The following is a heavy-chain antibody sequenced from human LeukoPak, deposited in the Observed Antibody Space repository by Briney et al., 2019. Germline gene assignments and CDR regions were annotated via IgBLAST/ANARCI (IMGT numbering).Heavy chain of an antibody. D-gene: IGHD5-12*01. CDR1: GFTLSAYW. V-gene: IGHV3-74*01. CDR3: TRDWRNLGYDY. J-gene: IGHJ4*02. CDR2: IEGDGNRI. Sequence: GGSLRLSCAASGFTLSAYWIHWVRQAPGKGLRWVSRIEGDGNRITYADSVKGRFTISRDNAKNTLYLQMNSLRAEDTAVYYCTRDWRNLGYDYWGQGTLVTVSS.